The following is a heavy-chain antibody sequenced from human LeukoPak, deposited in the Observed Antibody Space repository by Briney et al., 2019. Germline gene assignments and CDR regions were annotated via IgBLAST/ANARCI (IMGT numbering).Heavy chain of an antibody. CDR1: GFTFDDYA. CDR2: ISWNSGRI. J-gene: IGHJ4*02. V-gene: IGHV3-9*01. Sequence: GGSLRLSCAASGFTFDDYAMHWVRQAPGKGLEWVSGISWNSGRINYADSVKGRFTISGDDAKNSLYLQMNSLRAEDTAVYYCARWNMQHYFDYWGQGTLVTVSS. CDR3: ARWNMQHYFDY. D-gene: IGHD5-24*01.